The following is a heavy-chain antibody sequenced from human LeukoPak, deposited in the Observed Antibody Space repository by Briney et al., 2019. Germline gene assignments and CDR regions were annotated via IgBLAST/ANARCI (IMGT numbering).Heavy chain of an antibody. CDR2: ITSRSSHI. V-gene: IGHV3-21*01. D-gene: IGHD5-12*01. J-gene: IGHJ4*02. CDR1: GLTLSCYS. Sequence: NSGGSLSLSCAASGLTLSCYSMNWVRQAPGKGAEWVSSITSRSSHIFHADSVEGRLTISRDNAKTSLYLQKNGLRAEDTALYFCARDKDQYSGYDAGLFDYWGQGTLVTVSS. CDR3: ARDKDQYSGYDAGLFDY.